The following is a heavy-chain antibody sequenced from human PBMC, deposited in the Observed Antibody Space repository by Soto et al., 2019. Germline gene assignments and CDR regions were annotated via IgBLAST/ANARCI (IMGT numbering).Heavy chain of an antibody. Sequence: SETLSLTCTVSGGSISRYYWTWIRQPPGKGLEWIGHISDSGTTNYNPSLKSRASISVDTSNNQFSLKLSSVTAADTAVYFCARLPRYCSGITCYSDAFDIWGQGTVVTVSS. J-gene: IGHJ3*02. CDR3: ARLPRYCSGITCYSDAFDI. CDR2: ISDSGTT. D-gene: IGHD2-15*01. V-gene: IGHV4-59*08. CDR1: GGSISRYY.